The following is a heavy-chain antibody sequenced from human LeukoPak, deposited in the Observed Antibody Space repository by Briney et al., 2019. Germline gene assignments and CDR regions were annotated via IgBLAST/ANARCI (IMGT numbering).Heavy chain of an antibody. Sequence: PSETLSLTCTVSGGSISSSSYYWGWIRQPPGKGLEWIGSIYYSGSTYYNPSLKSRVTISVDTSKNQFSLKLSSVTAADTAVYYCARGPTTVTYYFDYWGLGTLVTVSS. D-gene: IGHD4-17*01. CDR3: ARGPTTVTYYFDY. J-gene: IGHJ4*02. V-gene: IGHV4-39*07. CDR1: GGSISSSSYY. CDR2: IYYSGST.